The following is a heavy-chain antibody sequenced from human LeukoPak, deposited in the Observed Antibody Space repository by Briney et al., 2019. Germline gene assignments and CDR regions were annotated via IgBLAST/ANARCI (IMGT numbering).Heavy chain of an antibody. D-gene: IGHD6-13*01. Sequence: ASVKVSCKASGYTFTSYYMHWVRQAPGQGLEWMGIINPSGGSTSYALKFQGRVTMTRDTSTSTVYMELSSLRSEDTAVYYCARDRGCGSSSCQIRIDFDYWGQGTLVTVSS. V-gene: IGHV1-46*01. J-gene: IGHJ4*02. CDR2: INPSGGST. CDR1: GYTFTSYY. CDR3: ARDRGCGSSSCQIRIDFDY.